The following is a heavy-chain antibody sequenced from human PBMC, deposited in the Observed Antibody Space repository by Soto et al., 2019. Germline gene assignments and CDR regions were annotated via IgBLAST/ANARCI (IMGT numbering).Heavy chain of an antibody. CDR2: IKQDGSEK. J-gene: IGHJ6*03. CDR3: ARGLLWFGELPPYYYYMDV. CDR1: GFTFSSYW. Sequence: EVQLVESGGGLVQPGGSLRPSGAASGFTFSSYWMSWFRQAPGKGLGWGANIKQDGSEKYYVDSVKGRFTISRDNAKNSLYLQMNSLRAEDTAVYYCARGLLWFGELPPYYYYMDVWGKGTTVTVSS. D-gene: IGHD3-10*01. V-gene: IGHV3-7*01.